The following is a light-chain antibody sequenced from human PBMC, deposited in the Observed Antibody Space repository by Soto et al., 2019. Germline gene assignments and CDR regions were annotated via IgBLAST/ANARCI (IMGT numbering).Light chain of an antibody. V-gene: IGLV1-51*01. Sequence: QSVLTQPPSVSAAPGQTVTISCSGSSSNIGNNYVSWYQQFPGTAPKLLIYDNNNRPSGIPDRFSGSKSGTSATLGSTGLQTGDEADYYCGTWDSSLSAGVFGGGTKLTVL. CDR2: DNN. J-gene: IGLJ3*02. CDR3: GTWDSSLSAGV. CDR1: SSNIGNNY.